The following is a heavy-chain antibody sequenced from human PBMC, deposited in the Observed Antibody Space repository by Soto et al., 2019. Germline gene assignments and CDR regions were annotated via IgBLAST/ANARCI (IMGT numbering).Heavy chain of an antibody. CDR1: GFTVSSNY. V-gene: IGHV3-53*01. Sequence: PGGSLRLSCAASGFTVSSNYMSWVRQAPGKGLEWVSVIYSGGSTYYADSVKGRFTISRDNSKNTLYLQMNSPRAEDTAVYYCGSSDLYDYLWGSYRSLDYWGQGTLVTVSS. CDR2: IYSGGST. CDR3: GSSDLYDYLWGSYRSLDY. D-gene: IGHD3-16*02. J-gene: IGHJ4*02.